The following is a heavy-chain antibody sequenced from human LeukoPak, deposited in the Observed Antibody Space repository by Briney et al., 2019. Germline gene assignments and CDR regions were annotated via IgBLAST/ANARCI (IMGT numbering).Heavy chain of an antibody. V-gene: IGHV1-69*13. J-gene: IGHJ6*03. Sequence: VASVKVSCKASGGTFSSYAISWVRQAPGQGLEWMGGIIPIFGTANYAQKFQGRVTITADESTSTAYMELSSLRSEDTAVYYCARAGYSSSWYVSHYYYYYMDVWGKGTTVTVSS. D-gene: IGHD6-13*01. CDR1: GGTFSSYA. CDR3: ARAGYSSSWYVSHYYYYYMDV. CDR2: IIPIFGTA.